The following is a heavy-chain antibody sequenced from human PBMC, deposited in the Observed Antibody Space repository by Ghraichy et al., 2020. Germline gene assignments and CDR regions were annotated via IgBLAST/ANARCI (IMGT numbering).Heavy chain of an antibody. CDR3: TTDSEDASSMFDS. CDR2: IKSKIDGGTT. D-gene: IGHD1-14*01. J-gene: IGHJ4*02. CDR1: GFTVSKVW. Sequence: GGSLRLSCATSGFTVSKVWMNWVRQAPGKGLEWVGRIKSKIDGGTTDFAAPVRGRFTISRDDSKSTFYMEMNRLTIEDTAVYYCTTDSEDASSMFDSWGQGTLVTVSS. V-gene: IGHV3-15*01.